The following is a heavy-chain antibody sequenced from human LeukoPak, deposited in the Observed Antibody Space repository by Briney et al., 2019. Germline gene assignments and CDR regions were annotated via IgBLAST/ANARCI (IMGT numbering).Heavy chain of an antibody. D-gene: IGHD6-13*01. J-gene: IGHJ1*01. CDR2: ISWNSGSI. CDR1: GFTFDDYA. V-gene: IGHV3-9*01. Sequence: PGRSLRLSCAASGFTFDDYAMHWVRQAPGKGLEWVSGISWNSGSIGYADSVKGRFTISRDNAKHSLYLQMSSLRAEDTALYYCAKDSYSSSWYGYFQHWGQGTLVTVSS. CDR3: AKDSYSSSWYGYFQH.